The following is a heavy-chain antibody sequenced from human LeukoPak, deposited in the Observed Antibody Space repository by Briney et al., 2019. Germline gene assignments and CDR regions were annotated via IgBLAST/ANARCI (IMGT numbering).Heavy chain of an antibody. D-gene: IGHD3-16*01. CDR2: ISSSSSYI. CDR1: GFTFSSYS. Sequence: GGSLRLPCAASGFTFSSYSMNWVRQAPGKGLEWVSSISSSSSYIYYADSVKGRFTISRDNAKNSLYLQMNSLRAEDTAVYYCARIPGGDNDAFDIWGQGTMVTVSS. CDR3: ARIPGGDNDAFDI. V-gene: IGHV3-21*01. J-gene: IGHJ3*02.